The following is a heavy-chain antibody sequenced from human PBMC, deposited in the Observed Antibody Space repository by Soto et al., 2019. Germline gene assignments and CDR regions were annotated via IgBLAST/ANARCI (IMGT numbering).Heavy chain of an antibody. J-gene: IGHJ5*01. D-gene: IGHD3-9*01. Sequence: GGSLRLSCAASGFTFRNYGMHWVRQAPGKGLEWVAVISYDGSNKYYADSVKGRFTISRDNSRNTLDLQMNSLRVEDTAVYHCAKLRYFDWSAYNWFEYWGQGTPVTVSS. CDR3: AKLRYFDWSAYNWFEY. CDR1: GFTFRNYG. CDR2: ISYDGSNK. V-gene: IGHV3-30*18.